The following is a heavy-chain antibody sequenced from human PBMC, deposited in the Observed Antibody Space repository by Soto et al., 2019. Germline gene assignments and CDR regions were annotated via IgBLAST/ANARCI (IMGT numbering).Heavy chain of an antibody. J-gene: IGHJ4*02. CDR1: GYTFTSYG. Sequence: QVQLVQSGAEVKKPGASVKVSCKASGYTFTSYGISWVRQAPGQGLEWMGWISAYNGNTNYAQKLQGRDTMTTDTSTSTAYMELRSLRSDDTAVYYCARVDSGYCSGGSCYSPVDYWGQGTLVTVSS. CDR3: ARVDSGYCSGGSCYSPVDY. V-gene: IGHV1-18*01. D-gene: IGHD2-15*01. CDR2: ISAYNGNT.